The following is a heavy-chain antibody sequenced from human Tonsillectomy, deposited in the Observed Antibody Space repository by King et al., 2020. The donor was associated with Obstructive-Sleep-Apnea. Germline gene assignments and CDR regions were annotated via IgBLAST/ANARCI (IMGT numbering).Heavy chain of an antibody. CDR2: LFFDGSNT. Sequence: VQLVESGGGVVQPGRSLRLSCAASGFIFSSYEMHWIRLAPGKGLKWMDELFFDGSNTQYADSVKGRLTISRDNSKSTLYLKMNSLRPGDTAIYYCAKTYSSRGSCYYDQWGQGTLVTVSS. V-gene: IGHV3-30*18. CDR1: GFIFSSYE. D-gene: IGHD2-15*01. J-gene: IGHJ4*02. CDR3: AKTYSSRGSCYYDQ.